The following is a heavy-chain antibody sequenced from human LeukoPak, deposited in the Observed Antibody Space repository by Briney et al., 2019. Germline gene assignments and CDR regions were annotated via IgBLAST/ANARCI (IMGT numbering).Heavy chain of an antibody. V-gene: IGHV3-30-3*01. Sequence: GGSLRLSCEASGFTFSSYWMSWVRQAPGKGLEWVAAIPNDGSKTYYADSVKGRFTISRDNSKNTLYLQMNSLRAEDTAVYYCAREARLKSTNGVPRPELDYWGQGTLVTVSS. CDR3: AREARLKSTNGVPRPELDY. CDR1: GFTFSSYW. CDR2: IPNDGSKT. J-gene: IGHJ4*02. D-gene: IGHD2-8*01.